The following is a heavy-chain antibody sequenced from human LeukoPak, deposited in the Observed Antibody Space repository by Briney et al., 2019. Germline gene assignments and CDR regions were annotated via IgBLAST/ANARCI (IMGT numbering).Heavy chain of an antibody. J-gene: IGHJ2*01. V-gene: IGHV3-13*01. CDR2: IGTIGDT. Sequence: PSETLSLTCAVYGGSFSGYYWSWIRQPPGKGLEWVSAIGTIGDTYYPGSVKGRFTISRENTKNSLYLQINSLRVGDTAVYYCVREGYSSDWNNWYFDLWGRGTLVTVSS. D-gene: IGHD6-19*01. CDR3: VREGYSSDWNNWYFDL. CDR1: GGSFSGYY.